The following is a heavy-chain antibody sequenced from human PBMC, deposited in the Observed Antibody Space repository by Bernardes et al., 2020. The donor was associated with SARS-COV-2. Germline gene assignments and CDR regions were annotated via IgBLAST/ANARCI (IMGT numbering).Heavy chain of an antibody. V-gene: IGHV4-31*02. CDR3: ARARITMIVVVTMFDY. CDR2: IYYSGST. Sequence: WIGYIYYSGSTYYNPSLKSRVTISVDTSKNQFSLKLSSVTAADTAVYYCARARITMIVVVTMFDYWGQGTLVTVSS. J-gene: IGHJ4*02. D-gene: IGHD3-22*01.